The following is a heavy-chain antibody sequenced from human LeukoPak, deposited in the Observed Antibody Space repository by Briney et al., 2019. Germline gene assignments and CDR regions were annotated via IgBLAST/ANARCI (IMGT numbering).Heavy chain of an antibody. CDR3: ARGFYFDY. Sequence: GGSLRLSCAAAGFTVSSNYMSWVRQAPGKGLEWVSGIYSGCSTYYADSVKVRFTISRDNSKNTLYLQMNSLRAEDTAVYYCARGFYFDYWGKGTLVTVSS. V-gene: IGHV3-66*01. CDR2: IYSGCST. CDR1: GFTVSSNY. J-gene: IGHJ4*02.